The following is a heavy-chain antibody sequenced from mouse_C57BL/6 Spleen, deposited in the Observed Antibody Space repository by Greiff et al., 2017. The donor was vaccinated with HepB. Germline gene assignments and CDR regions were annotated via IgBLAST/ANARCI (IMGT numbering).Heavy chain of an antibody. CDR1: GFTFSDYG. CDR3: ARPTPSYAMDY. V-gene: IGHV5-17*01. CDR2: ISSGSSTI. J-gene: IGHJ4*01. Sequence: EVKLVESGGGLVKPGGSLKLSCAASGFTFSDYGMHWVRQAPEKGLEWVAYISSGSSTIYYADTVKGRFTISRDNAKNTLFLQMTSLRSEDTAMYYCARPTPSYAMDYWGQGTSVTVSS.